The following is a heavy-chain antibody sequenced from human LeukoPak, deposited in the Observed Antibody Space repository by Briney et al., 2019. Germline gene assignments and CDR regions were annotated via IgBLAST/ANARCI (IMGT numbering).Heavy chain of an antibody. CDR1: GFTFSSYD. Sequence: GGSLRLSCAASGFTFSSYDMHWVRQATGKGLEWVSAIGTAGDTYYPGSVKGRFTISRENAKNSLYLQMNSLRAGDTAVYYCARGWGSSGWYNWFDPRGQGTPVTVSS. CDR2: IGTAGDT. D-gene: IGHD6-19*01. J-gene: IGHJ5*02. V-gene: IGHV3-13*01. CDR3: ARGWGSSGWYNWFDP.